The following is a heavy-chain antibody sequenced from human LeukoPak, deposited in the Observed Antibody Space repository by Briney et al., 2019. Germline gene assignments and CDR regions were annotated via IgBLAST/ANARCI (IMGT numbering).Heavy chain of an antibody. J-gene: IGHJ4*02. CDR1: GYTFTSYY. CDR3: GRAEMATMGEMGFDY. V-gene: IGHV1-46*01. D-gene: IGHD5-24*01. Sequence: GASVKVSCKASGYTFTSYYMHWVRQAPGQGLEWMGIINPSGGSTSYAQKFQGRVTMTRDTSTSTVYMELSSLRSEDTAVYYCGRAEMATMGEMGFDYWGRGTLVTVSS. CDR2: INPSGGST.